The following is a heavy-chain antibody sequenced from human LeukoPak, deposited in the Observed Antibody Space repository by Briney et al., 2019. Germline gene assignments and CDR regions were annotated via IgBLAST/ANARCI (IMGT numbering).Heavy chain of an antibody. J-gene: IGHJ4*02. CDR3: VTDGADYYDSTGYLIYFDY. V-gene: IGHV3-21*01. CDR2: ISGSSSYI. Sequence: GGSLRLSCAASGFTFSSYSMNWVRQAPGKGLEWVSCISGSSSYIYYADSVKGRFTISRDNAENSLYLQMNSLRAEDTADYYCVTDGADYYDSTGYLIYFDYWGQGTLVTVSS. D-gene: IGHD3-22*01. CDR1: GFTFSSYS.